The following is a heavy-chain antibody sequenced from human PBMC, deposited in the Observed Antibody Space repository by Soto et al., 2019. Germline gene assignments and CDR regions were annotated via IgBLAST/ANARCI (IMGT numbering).Heavy chain of an antibody. CDR1: GVSISSSNW. D-gene: IGHD6-13*01. V-gene: IGHV4-4*02. CDR2: IYHSGST. Sequence: QVQLQESGPGLVKPSGTLSLTCAVSGVSISSSNWWSWVRQPPGKGLEWIGEIYHSGSTNYNPSLKSRVTTSVDTYKNQFSLKLSSVTAADTAVYYCARDPAAAGLDYWGQGTLVTVSS. J-gene: IGHJ4*02. CDR3: ARDPAAAGLDY.